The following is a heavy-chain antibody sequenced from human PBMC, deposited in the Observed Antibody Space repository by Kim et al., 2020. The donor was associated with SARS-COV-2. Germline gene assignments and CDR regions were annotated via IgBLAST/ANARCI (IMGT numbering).Heavy chain of an antibody. Sequence: GESLKISCKGSGYSFTSYWIGWVRQMPGKGLEWMGIIYPGDSDTRYSPSFQGQVTISADKSISTAYLQWSSLKASDTAMYYCARRGYYDYVWGSYRPAAADYWGQGTLVTVSS. J-gene: IGHJ4*02. CDR2: IYPGDSDT. D-gene: IGHD3-16*02. CDR1: GYSFTSYW. V-gene: IGHV5-51*01. CDR3: ARRGYYDYVWGSYRPAAADY.